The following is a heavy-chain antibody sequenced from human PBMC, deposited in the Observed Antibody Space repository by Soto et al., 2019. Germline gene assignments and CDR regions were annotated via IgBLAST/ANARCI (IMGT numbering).Heavy chain of an antibody. CDR2: IYCSGST. Sequence: PSEALSLTCTVSGGSISSYYWSWIRQPPGKGLEWIGYIYCSGSTNYNPSLKSRVTISVDTSKNQFSLKLSSVTAADTAVYYCARALGTYYYYYGMDVWGQGTTVTVSS. CDR3: ARALGTYYYYYGMDV. J-gene: IGHJ6*02. CDR1: GGSISSYY. V-gene: IGHV4-59*01.